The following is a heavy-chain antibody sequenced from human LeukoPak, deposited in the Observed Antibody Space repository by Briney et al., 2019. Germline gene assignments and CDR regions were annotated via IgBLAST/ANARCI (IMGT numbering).Heavy chain of an antibody. J-gene: IGHJ2*01. D-gene: IGHD6-13*01. CDR1: GFTFSSYG. Sequence: GGSLRLSCAASGFTFSSYGMHWVRQAPGKGLEWVAFIRYDGSNKYYAVSVKGRFTISRDNSKNTLYLQMNSLRAEDTAVYYCAKVGTRIAAAGGRGWYFDLWGRGTLVTVSS. CDR3: AKVGTRIAAAGGRGWYFDL. CDR2: IRYDGSNK. V-gene: IGHV3-30*02.